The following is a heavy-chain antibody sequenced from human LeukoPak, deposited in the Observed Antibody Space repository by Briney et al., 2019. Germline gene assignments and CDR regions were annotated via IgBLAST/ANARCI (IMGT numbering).Heavy chain of an antibody. D-gene: IGHD2-2*02. CDR3: AKTPTNWYTLDY. CDR2: ILHDGSKK. Sequence: SGMSLRLSCAASGFTFSGYAMHWVRQAPGKGLEWVAVILHDGSKKYYVDSVKGRFTISRDNSINTLFLQLDSLRPEDSAAYYCAKTPTNWYTLDYWGQGTLVTVSS. CDR1: GFTFSGYA. J-gene: IGHJ4*02. V-gene: IGHV3-30*18.